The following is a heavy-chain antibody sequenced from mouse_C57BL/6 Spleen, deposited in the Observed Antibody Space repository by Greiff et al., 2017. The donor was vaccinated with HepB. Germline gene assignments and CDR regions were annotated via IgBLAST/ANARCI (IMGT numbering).Heavy chain of an antibody. V-gene: IGHV1-9*01. D-gene: IGHD1-1*01. Sequence: QVQLKQSGAELMKPGASVKLSCKATGYTFTGYWIEWVKQRPGHGLEWIGEILPGSGSTNYNEKFKGKATFTADTSSNTAYMQLSSLTTEDSAIYSCARYSLGSSTVVVHYYAMDYWGQGTSVTVSS. CDR3: ARYSLGSSTVVVHYYAMDY. CDR2: ILPGSGST. J-gene: IGHJ4*01. CDR1: GYTFTGYW.